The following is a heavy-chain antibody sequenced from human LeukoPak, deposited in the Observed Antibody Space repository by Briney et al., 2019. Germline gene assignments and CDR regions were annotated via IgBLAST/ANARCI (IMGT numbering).Heavy chain of an antibody. CDR2: IKSRRAGGTT. CDR1: GFTFTNAW. Sequence: GGSLRLSCAASGFTFTNAWMSWVRQAPGKGLEWVGRIKSRRAGGTTEYAASVKGRFTISRDDSKSIAYLQMNSLKTEDTAVYYCTRVPHITMIVVVGYFDYWGQGTLVTVSS. V-gene: IGHV3-15*01. D-gene: IGHD3-22*01. CDR3: TRVPHITMIVVVGYFDY. J-gene: IGHJ4*02.